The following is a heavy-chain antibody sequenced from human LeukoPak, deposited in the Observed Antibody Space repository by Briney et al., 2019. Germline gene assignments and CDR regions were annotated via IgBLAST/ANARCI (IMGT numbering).Heavy chain of an antibody. Sequence: GGSLRLSCAASGFNFSNYVMGWVRQAPGKGLEWVSAFSGSGGHAYHADAVEGRFSISRDTSKNTLYLQMNSLRAEDTAVYYCAKGRRTFIVVVIDAFDVWGQGTMVTVSS. V-gene: IGHV3-23*01. CDR3: AKGRRTFIVVVIDAFDV. D-gene: IGHD3-22*01. CDR1: GFNFSNYV. J-gene: IGHJ3*01. CDR2: FSGSGGHA.